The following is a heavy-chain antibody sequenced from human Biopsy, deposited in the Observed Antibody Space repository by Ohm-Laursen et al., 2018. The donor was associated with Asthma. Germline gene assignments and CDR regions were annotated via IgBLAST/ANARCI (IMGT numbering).Heavy chain of an antibody. CDR3: ARTYYDFLTGQVKDAFGI. D-gene: IGHD3-9*01. CDR2: INAGNGNT. V-gene: IGHV1-3*01. Sequence: ASVKVSCKASGYNFISFAIHWVRQAPGQRLEWMGWINAGNGNTKYSQKFQGRVSITRDTSASTAYMELRSLRSEDTAAYYCARTYYDFLTGQVKDAFGIWGQGTIVTVSS. CDR1: GYNFISFA. J-gene: IGHJ3*02.